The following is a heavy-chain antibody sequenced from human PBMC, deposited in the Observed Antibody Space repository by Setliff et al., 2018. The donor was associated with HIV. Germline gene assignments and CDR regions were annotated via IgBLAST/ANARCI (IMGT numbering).Heavy chain of an antibody. Sequence: GASVKVSCKASGGTFTSYANSWVRQAPGQGLEWMGGIIPILGIANYAQKFQGRVTITTDESTSTAYMELSSLRSEDTAVYYCARVYCSGGSCSTYYYYYMDVWGKGTTVTVSS. CDR3: ARVYCSGGSCSTYYYYYMDV. CDR1: GGTFTSYA. CDR2: IIPILGIA. V-gene: IGHV1-69*10. D-gene: IGHD2-15*01. J-gene: IGHJ6*03.